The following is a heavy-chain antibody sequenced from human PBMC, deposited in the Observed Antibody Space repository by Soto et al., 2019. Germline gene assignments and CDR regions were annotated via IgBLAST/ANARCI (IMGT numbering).Heavy chain of an antibody. V-gene: IGHV3-30-3*01. CDR3: ATQHNFGGNSYGKPDELYYFYGMDV. Sequence: PGGSLRLSWAASGFTFISYAMHWVRQAPGKGLKWVAVISYDGSNKYYADSVKGRFTISRDNSKNTLYLQMNSLRAEDTAVYYCATQHNFGGNSYGKPDELYYFYGMDVWGHGTTVTVSS. CDR1: GFTFISYA. D-gene: IGHD2-21*02. CDR2: ISYDGSNK. J-gene: IGHJ6*02.